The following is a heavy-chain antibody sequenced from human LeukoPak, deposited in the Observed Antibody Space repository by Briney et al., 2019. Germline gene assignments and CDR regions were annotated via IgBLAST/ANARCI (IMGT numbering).Heavy chain of an antibody. J-gene: IGHJ4*02. CDR1: GFSLSNYW. V-gene: IGHV3-7*02. CDR2: IKESASEI. Sequence: GGSLRLSCATSGFSLSNYWMSWVRQAPGKGLEWVATIKESASEIIYADSVKGRFTISRDDAKNTLFLQMNSLRAEDTAVYHCARGGYYGSFDYWGQGTLVTVSS. D-gene: IGHD3-22*01. CDR3: ARGGYYGSFDY.